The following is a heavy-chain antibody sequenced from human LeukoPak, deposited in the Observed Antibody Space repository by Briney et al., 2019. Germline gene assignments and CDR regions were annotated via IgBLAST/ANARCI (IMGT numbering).Heavy chain of an antibody. CDR1: GYTFTSYG. V-gene: IGHV1-18*01. CDR2: ISAYNGNT. J-gene: IGHJ3*02. D-gene: IGHD3-10*01. Sequence: ASVKVSCKASGYTFTSYGISWVRQAPGQGLEWMGWISAYNGNTNYAQKLQGGVTMTTDTSTSTAYMELRSLRSDDTAVYYCARGIWFGEFSLHDAFDIWGQGTMVTVSS. CDR3: ARGIWFGEFSLHDAFDI.